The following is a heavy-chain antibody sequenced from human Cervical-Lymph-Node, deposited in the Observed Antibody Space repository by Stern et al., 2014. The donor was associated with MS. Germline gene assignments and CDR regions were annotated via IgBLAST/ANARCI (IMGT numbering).Heavy chain of an antibody. Sequence: QLVQSGADVKKTGSSVRVSCKASGDISWLRQAPGQGLEYMGGIIRPVGTAHYTQRFQGRLTINAYKSTNKTDKESSNLRSDDTAIYYFARGAWDNWFDPWGQGTLVSVSS. V-gene: IGHV1-69*06. CDR2: IIRPVGTA. J-gene: IGHJ5*02. CDR1: GD. D-gene: IGHD1-26*01. CDR3: ARGAWDNWFDP.